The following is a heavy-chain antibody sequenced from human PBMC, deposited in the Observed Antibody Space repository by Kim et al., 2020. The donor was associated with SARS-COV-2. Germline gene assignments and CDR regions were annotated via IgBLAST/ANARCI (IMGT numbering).Heavy chain of an antibody. D-gene: IGHD5-12*01. V-gene: IGHV4-39*06. Sequence: YNTSLTSRVTISVDTSKIQFARRLISVSAADTAVYYCARVGYSGCGGFDYWGQGTLVTVSS. J-gene: IGHJ4*02. CDR3: ARVGYSGCGGFDY.